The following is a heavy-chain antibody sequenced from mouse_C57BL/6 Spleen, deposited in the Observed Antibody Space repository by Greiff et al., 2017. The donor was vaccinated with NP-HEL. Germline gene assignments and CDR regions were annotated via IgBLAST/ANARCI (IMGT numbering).Heavy chain of an antibody. V-gene: IGHV1-26*01. CDR3: ARWSRLGPRYWYFDV. J-gene: IGHJ1*03. CDR1: GYTFTDYY. CDR2: INPNNGGT. Sequence: EVQLQQSGPELVKPGASVKISCKASGYTFTDYYMNWVKQSHGKSLEWIGDINPNNGGTSYHQKFKGKATLTVDKSSSTAYMELRSLTSEDSAVYYCARWSRLGPRYWYFDVWGTGTTVTVSS. D-gene: IGHD4-1*01.